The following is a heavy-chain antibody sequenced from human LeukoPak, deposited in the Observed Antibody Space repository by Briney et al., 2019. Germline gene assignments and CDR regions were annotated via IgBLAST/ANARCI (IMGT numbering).Heavy chain of an antibody. V-gene: IGHV3-74*01. J-gene: IGHJ4*02. CDR3: ATKQWLAPPPDS. CDR2: INTDGTVT. CDR1: GFTFSKYW. D-gene: IGHD6-19*01. Sequence: GGPLRLSCAASGFTFSKYWMLWLRQAPGKGLESVSRINTDGTVTTYADSVKGRFTVSRDNANNTMFLKMNSVRDEDTAVYYCATKQWLAPPPDSWGQGTPVTVSS.